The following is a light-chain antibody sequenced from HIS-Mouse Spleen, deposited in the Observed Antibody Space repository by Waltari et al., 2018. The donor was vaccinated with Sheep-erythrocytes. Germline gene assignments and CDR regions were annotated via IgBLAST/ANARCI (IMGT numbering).Light chain of an antibody. CDR3: AAWDDSLSGPV. Sequence: QSVLTQPPSASGTPGQRVTISCSGSSSNIGSNYVYWYQQLPGTAPKLLIYRNNQRPSGCPDRFSGSKSGTSASRAISGLRSEDEADYYCAAWDDSLSGPVFGGGTKLTVL. V-gene: IGLV1-47*01. CDR1: SSNIGSNY. CDR2: RNN. J-gene: IGLJ3*02.